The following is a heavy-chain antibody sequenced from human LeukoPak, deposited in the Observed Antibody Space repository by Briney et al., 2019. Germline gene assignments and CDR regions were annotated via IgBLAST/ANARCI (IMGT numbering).Heavy chain of an antibody. Sequence: HPGGSLRLSCAASGFSFSSHVMHWVRQAPGKGLVWVSGLSGSGGDTYYADSVKGRFTISRDNSKSTLNLQMNSLRAEDTALYYCAKGQNYESSYYYGGFDYWGQGTLVTASS. J-gene: IGHJ4*02. CDR2: LSGSGGDT. CDR1: GFSFSSHV. V-gene: IGHV3-23*01. CDR3: AKGQNYESSYYYGGFDY. D-gene: IGHD3-22*01.